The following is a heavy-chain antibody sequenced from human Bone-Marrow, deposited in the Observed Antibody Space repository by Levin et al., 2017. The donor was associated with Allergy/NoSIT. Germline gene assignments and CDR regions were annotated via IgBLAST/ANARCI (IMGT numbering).Heavy chain of an antibody. Sequence: GSLRLSCAVYGGSFSGYYWSWIRQPPGKGLEWIGEINHSGSTNYNPSLKSRVTISVDTSKNQFSLKLSSVTAADTAVYYCARGGGSGYDFDYWGQGTLVTVSS. J-gene: IGHJ4*02. CDR1: GGSFSGYY. V-gene: IGHV4-34*01. CDR2: INHSGST. D-gene: IGHD3-22*01. CDR3: ARGGGSGYDFDY.